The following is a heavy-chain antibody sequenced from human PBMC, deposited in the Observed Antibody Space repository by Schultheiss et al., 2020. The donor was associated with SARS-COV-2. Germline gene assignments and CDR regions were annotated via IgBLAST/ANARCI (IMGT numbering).Heavy chain of an antibody. V-gene: IGHV3-74*01. J-gene: IGHJ4*02. CDR2: INSDGSST. D-gene: IGHD1-26*01. CDR1: GFTFSSYW. CDR3: AKPMVGVAGVGY. Sequence: GGSLRLSCAASGFTFSSYWMHWVRQAPGKGLVWVSRINSDGSSTSYADFVKGRFTISRDNSKNTLYLQMNSLRAEDTAVYYCAKPMVGVAGVGYWGQGTLVTVSS.